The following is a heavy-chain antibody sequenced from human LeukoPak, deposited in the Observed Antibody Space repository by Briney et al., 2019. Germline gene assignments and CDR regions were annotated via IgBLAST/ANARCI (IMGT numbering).Heavy chain of an antibody. CDR1: GFTFSSYS. Sequence: PGGPLRLSCAASGFTFSSYSMNWVRQAPGKALEWFSSISSSSSYIYYADSVKGRFTISRDNAKNSLYLQMNSLRAEDTAVYYCASSLDHISGGIDYWGQGTLVTVSS. V-gene: IGHV3-21*01. CDR3: ASSLDHISGGIDY. D-gene: IGHD6-19*01. CDR2: ISSSSSYI. J-gene: IGHJ4*02.